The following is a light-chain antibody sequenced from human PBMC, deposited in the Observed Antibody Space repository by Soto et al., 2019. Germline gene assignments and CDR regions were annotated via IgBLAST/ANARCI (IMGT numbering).Light chain of an antibody. Sequence: QSLLTQPASVSWSPGHSITISFTGTITYVWNYNLFSWYQQHPGKAPKLVIYEASKRPSGVSNRISASKSCNTASLTISGIQAEDEADYYCCSYAGSSTYVFGTGTKVPVL. CDR3: CSYAGSSTYV. V-gene: IGLV2-23*01. J-gene: IGLJ1*01. CDR2: EAS. CDR1: ITYVWNYNL.